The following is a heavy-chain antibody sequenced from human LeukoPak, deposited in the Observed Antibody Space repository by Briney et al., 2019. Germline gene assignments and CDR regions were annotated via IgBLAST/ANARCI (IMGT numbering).Heavy chain of an antibody. CDR2: INPSGGST. Sequence: GIINPSGGSTSYAQKFQGRVTMTRDTSTSTVYMELSSLRSEDTAVYYCARDLGAVRGVTDYWGQGTLVTVSS. V-gene: IGHV1-46*01. D-gene: IGHD3-10*01. J-gene: IGHJ4*02. CDR3: ARDLGAVRGVTDY.